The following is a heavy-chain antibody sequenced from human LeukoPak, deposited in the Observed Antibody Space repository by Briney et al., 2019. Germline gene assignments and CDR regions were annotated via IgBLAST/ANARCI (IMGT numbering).Heavy chain of an antibody. J-gene: IGHJ4*02. V-gene: IGHV4-39*01. CDR2: MHYSGNT. Sequence: SETLSLTCTVSGGSINISDYYWGWIRQPPGKGLEWIGCMHYSGNTYYNPSLRSRVHISVDTSENQFSLKVRSVTAADTAVYYCARRGTIDSGRPWNWGQGTLVTVSA. D-gene: IGHD1-26*01. CDR1: GGSINISDYY. CDR3: ARRGTIDSGRPWN.